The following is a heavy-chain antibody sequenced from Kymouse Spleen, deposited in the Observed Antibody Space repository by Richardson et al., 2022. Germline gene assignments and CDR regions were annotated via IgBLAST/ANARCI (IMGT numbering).Heavy chain of an antibody. CDR3: ARGTTGTTIFDY. J-gene: IGHJ4*02. CDR1: GGSFSGYY. D-gene: IGHD1-1*01. Sequence: QVQLQQWGAGLLKPSETLSLTCAVYGGSFSGYYWSWIRQPPGKGLEWIGEINHSGSTNYNPSLKSRVTISVDTSKNQFSLKLSSVTAADTAVYYCARGTTGTTIFDYWGQGTLVTVSS. V-gene: IGHV4-34*01. CDR2: INHSGST.